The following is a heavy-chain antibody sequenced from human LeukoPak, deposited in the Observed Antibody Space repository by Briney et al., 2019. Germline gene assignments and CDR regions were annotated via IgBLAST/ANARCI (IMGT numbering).Heavy chain of an antibody. D-gene: IGHD1-14*01. CDR1: GASVSGSAYY. Sequence: PSETLSLTCTVSGASVSGSAYYWGWIRQPPGKGLEWIGNIYHSGSTYYNPSLKSRVTISVDTSKNQFSLKLSSVTAADTAVYYCARSPIAGREWFDPWGQGTLVTVSS. J-gene: IGHJ5*02. CDR2: IYHSGST. CDR3: ARSPIAGREWFDP. V-gene: IGHV4-39*07.